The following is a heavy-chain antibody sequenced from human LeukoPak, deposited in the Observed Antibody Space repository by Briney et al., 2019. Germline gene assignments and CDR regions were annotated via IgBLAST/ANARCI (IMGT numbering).Heavy chain of an antibody. Sequence: ASVKVSCKVSGYTLTELSMHWVRQAPGKGLEWMGGFDPEDGETIYAQKFQGRVTMTEDTSTDTAYMELSSLRSEDTAVYYCALGYCSSTSCYLSRGIEVWFDPWGQGTLVTVSS. CDR3: ALGYCSSTSCYLSRGIEVWFDP. CDR1: GYTLTELS. V-gene: IGHV1-24*01. J-gene: IGHJ5*02. CDR2: FDPEDGET. D-gene: IGHD2-2*01.